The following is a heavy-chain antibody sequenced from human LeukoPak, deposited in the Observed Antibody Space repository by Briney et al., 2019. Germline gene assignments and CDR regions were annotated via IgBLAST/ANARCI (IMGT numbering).Heavy chain of an antibody. Sequence: GESLKISCKGSGYSFTSYWIGWVRQMPGKGLEWMGIIYPGDSDTRYSPSFQGQVTISADKSISTAYLQWSSLKASDTAMYYCARHNRITYYYDSSGYYYYYYMDVWGKGTTVTVSS. CDR2: IYPGDSDT. CDR3: ARHNRITYYYDSSGYYYYYYMDV. CDR1: GYSFTSYW. V-gene: IGHV5-51*01. J-gene: IGHJ6*03. D-gene: IGHD3-22*01.